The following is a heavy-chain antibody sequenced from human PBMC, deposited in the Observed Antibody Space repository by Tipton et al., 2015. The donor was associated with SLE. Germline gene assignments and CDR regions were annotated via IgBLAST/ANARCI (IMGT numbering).Heavy chain of an antibody. V-gene: IGHV4-59*01. CDR2: IEDNGSS. J-gene: IGHJ4*02. CDR3: ARTPGSGWLYYFDY. D-gene: IGHD6-19*01. CDR1: GGSISSYY. Sequence: TLSLTCTVSGGSISSYYWSWIRQPPGMGLEWIGYIEDNGSSDYNPSLKSRLTILVHRYKNQFSLKLSSATAADTAVYFCARTPGSGWLYYFDYWSRGTLLSVSS.